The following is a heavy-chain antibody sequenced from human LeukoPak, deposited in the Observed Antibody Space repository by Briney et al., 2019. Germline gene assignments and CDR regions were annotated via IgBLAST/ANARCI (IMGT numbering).Heavy chain of an antibody. V-gene: IGHV4-39*01. CDR3: ARHGSGLDYMDV. D-gene: IGHD3-3*01. CDR1: GDSMDNTNYY. J-gene: IGHJ6*03. Sequence: SETLSLTCIVSGDSMDNTNYYWGWIRQSPGKGLEWVGSTHYSGSTYYNPSLTSRITVSEDTSKSQFSLKLRSVTAADTAIYYCARHGSGLDYMDVWGKGTTVTISS. CDR2: THYSGST.